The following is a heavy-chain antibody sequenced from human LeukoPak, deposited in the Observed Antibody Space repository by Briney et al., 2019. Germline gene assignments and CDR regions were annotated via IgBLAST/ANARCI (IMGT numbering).Heavy chain of an antibody. CDR3: ARLVVRFPYDLTSTNNWFDP. Sequence: GASVKVSCKASGYTFTSYGISWVRQAPGQGLEWMGWISAYNGNTNYAQKLQGRVTMTTDTSTSTAYMELRSLRSDDTAVYYCARLVVRFPYDLTSTNNWFDPWGQGTLVTVSS. D-gene: IGHD3-3*01. CDR1: GYTFTSYG. CDR2: ISAYNGNT. V-gene: IGHV1-18*01. J-gene: IGHJ5*02.